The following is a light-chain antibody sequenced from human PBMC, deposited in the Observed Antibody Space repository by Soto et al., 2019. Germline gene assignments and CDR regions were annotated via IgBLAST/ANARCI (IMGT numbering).Light chain of an antibody. CDR2: EVN. V-gene: IGLV2-8*01. CDR1: SSDVGATDY. J-gene: IGLJ1*01. Sequence: QSALTQPPSASGSPGQSVAISCTGTSSDVGATDYVSWYQQHSGKAPKLLLYEVNKRPSGVPDRFSGSKSGNMASLTVSALQADDEADYYCISHAGVSNVLGTGTKVTVL. CDR3: ISHAGVSNV.